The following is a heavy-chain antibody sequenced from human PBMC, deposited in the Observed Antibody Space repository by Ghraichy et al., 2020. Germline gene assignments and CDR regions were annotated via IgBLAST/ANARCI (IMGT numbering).Heavy chain of an antibody. D-gene: IGHD3-10*01. J-gene: IGHJ4*02. V-gene: IGHV3-23*01. CDR2: ISGSVGST. Sequence: GGSLRLSCAASGFTFSSYGMTWVRQAPGKGLEWVSAISGSVGSTYYADSVKGRFTISRDNSKSTLYLQMNSLRADDTAVYYCAKDPRSHSDWGQGTLVTVSS. CDR3: AKDPRSHSD. CDR1: GFTFSSYG.